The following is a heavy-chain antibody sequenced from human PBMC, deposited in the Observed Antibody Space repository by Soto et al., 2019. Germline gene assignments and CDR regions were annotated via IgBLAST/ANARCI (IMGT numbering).Heavy chain of an antibody. V-gene: IGHV3-30*03. D-gene: IGHD1-26*01. CDR1: GFTFSSYD. Sequence: QVQLVESGGGVVQPGRSLRLSCAASGFTFSSYDMHWVRQAPGKGLEWVAVTSCDGSNKYYADSVKGRFTISRDKSKNTLYLQMNSLRAEDTAVYYCARDRWVCYGGNVGAFDIWGQGTMVTVSS. CDR2: TSCDGSNK. CDR3: ARDRWVCYGGNVGAFDI. J-gene: IGHJ3*02.